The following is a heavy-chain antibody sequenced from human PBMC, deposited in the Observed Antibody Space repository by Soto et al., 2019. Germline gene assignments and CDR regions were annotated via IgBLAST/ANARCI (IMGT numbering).Heavy chain of an antibody. CDR3: ARDDLVVPHRVIDY. Sequence: QVQLVESGGGVVQPGRSLRLSCAASGFTFSSYGMHWVRQAPGKGLEWVAVIWYDGSNKYYADSVKGRFTISRDNSKNTLYLQMNSLRAEETAVYYCARDDLVVPHRVIDYWGQGTLVTVSS. J-gene: IGHJ4*02. CDR2: IWYDGSNK. CDR1: GFTFSSYG. V-gene: IGHV3-33*01. D-gene: IGHD2-2*01.